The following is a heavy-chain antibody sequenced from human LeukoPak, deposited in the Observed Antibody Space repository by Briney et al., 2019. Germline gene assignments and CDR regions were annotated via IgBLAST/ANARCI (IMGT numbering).Heavy chain of an antibody. Sequence: PSGTLSLTCTVSGGSISSGSYYWSWIRQPAGKGLEWIGRIHTSGSTNYNPSLKSRVTISVDTSKNQFSLKLSSVTAADTAVYYCARASSRSSGWSYWGQGTLVTVSS. CDR2: IHTSGST. CDR1: GGSISSGSYY. V-gene: IGHV4-61*02. J-gene: IGHJ4*02. CDR3: ARASSRSSGWSY. D-gene: IGHD6-19*01.